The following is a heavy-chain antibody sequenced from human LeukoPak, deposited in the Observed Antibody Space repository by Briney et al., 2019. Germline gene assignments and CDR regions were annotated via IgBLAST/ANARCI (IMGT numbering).Heavy chain of an antibody. V-gene: IGHV1-2*02. D-gene: IGHD1-1*01. CDR2: INPNSGGT. CDR1: GYTFTGYY. Sequence: ASVKVSCKASGYTFTGYYMHWVRQAPGQGLEWMGWINPNSGGTNYAQKFQGRVTMTRDTSISTACMELSRLRSDDTAVYYCARAVPNWKNFDYWGQGTLVTVSS. J-gene: IGHJ4*02. CDR3: ARAVPNWKNFDY.